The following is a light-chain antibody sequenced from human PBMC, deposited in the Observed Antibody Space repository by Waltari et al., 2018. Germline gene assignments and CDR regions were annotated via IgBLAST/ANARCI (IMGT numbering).Light chain of an antibody. J-gene: IGLJ3*02. CDR3: TSYTSSDSWV. V-gene: IGLV2-14*03. CDR2: GVN. Sequence: QSALPQPASVSGSPGQSITISCTGTSRDVGGSNYVSWYKQHPNRAPQLMIYGVNKRPSGVSVRFSGSKSDNTASLTISGLQADDEADYYCTSYTSSDSWVFGGGTKLTVL. CDR1: SRDVGGSNY.